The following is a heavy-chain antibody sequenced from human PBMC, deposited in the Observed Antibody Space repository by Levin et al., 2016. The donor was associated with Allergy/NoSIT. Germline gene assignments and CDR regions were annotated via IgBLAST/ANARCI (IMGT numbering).Heavy chain of an antibody. J-gene: IGHJ4*02. Sequence: WIRQSPSRGLEWLGRTYYRSKWSIDYALSVKSRLTINADTSKNQFSLLLNSVTPGDTAVYFCARGTGWSGFDYWGQGALVTVSS. D-gene: IGHD6-19*01. CDR2: TYYRSKWSI. V-gene: IGHV6-1*01. CDR3: ARGTGWSGFDY.